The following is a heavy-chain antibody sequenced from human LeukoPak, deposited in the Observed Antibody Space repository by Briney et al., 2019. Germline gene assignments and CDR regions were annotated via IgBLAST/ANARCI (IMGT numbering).Heavy chain of an antibody. J-gene: IGHJ4*02. CDR1: GYTFTSYY. CDR2: INPSGGTS. Sequence: ASVKDSCKASGYTFTSYYMHWVRQAPGQGRDWMGIINPSGGTSAYAQNFQGRVTMTRDTSTSTVYMELSSLRSDETALYYFARGITVVRGVYYFDYWGQGTLVTVSS. D-gene: IGHD3-10*01. CDR3: ARGITVVRGVYYFDY. V-gene: IGHV1-46*01.